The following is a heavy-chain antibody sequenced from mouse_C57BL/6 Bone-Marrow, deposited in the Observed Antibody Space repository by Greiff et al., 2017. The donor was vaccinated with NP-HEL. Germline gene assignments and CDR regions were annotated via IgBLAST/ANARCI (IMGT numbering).Heavy chain of an antibody. CDR1: GFSLSTFGLG. J-gene: IGHJ2*01. CDR2: IWWDYYT. CDR3: ARIRYGSSLYYFDY. Sequence: QVTLKVSGPGILQPSQTLSLTCSFSGFSLSTFGLGVGWIRQPSGKGLEWLAHIWWDYYTYYTPALKSRLPISKDTSKNQVFLKIANVDTADTATYYCARIRYGSSLYYFDYWGQGTTLTVSS. V-gene: IGHV8-8*01. D-gene: IGHD1-1*01.